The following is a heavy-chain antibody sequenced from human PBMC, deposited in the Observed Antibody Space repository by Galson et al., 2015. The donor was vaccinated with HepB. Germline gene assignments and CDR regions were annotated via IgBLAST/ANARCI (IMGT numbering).Heavy chain of an antibody. Sequence: SVKVSCKASGGTFSSYAISWVRQAPGQGLEWMGWINPNSGGTNYAQKFQGWVTMTRDTSISTAYMELSRLRSDDTAVYYCARDSRTRPYYDFWAGDYYMDVWGKGTTVTVSS. D-gene: IGHD3-3*01. CDR3: ARDSRTRPYYDFWAGDYYMDV. CDR2: INPNSGGT. CDR1: GGTFSSYA. J-gene: IGHJ6*03. V-gene: IGHV1-2*04.